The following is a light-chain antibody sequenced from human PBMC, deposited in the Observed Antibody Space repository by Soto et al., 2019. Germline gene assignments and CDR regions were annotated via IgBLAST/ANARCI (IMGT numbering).Light chain of an antibody. CDR2: DSN. CDR3: GTWDNSLSAGV. Sequence: QSVLTQPPSVSAAPGQKVNISCSGSTSNIGSNYVCWYQQLPGTAPKLLIYDSNQRPSGIPDRFSGSKSGTSATLGITGLQTGDEAHYYCGTWDNSLSAGVFGGGTKLTVL. J-gene: IGLJ3*02. CDR1: TSNIGSNY. V-gene: IGLV1-51*01.